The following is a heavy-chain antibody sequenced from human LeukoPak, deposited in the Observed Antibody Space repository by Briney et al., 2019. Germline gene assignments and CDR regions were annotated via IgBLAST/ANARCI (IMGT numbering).Heavy chain of an antibody. CDR1: GFTVSSNY. CDR3: ARAPVALYYYCGMDV. V-gene: IGHV3-66*01. D-gene: IGHD6-19*01. J-gene: IGHJ6*02. CDR2: IYSGGST. Sequence: PGGSLRLSCAASGFTVSSNYMSWVRQAPGKGLEWVSVIYSGGSTYYADSVKGRFTISRDNSKNTLYLQMNSLRAEDTAVYYCARAPVALYYYCGMDVWGQGTTVTVSS.